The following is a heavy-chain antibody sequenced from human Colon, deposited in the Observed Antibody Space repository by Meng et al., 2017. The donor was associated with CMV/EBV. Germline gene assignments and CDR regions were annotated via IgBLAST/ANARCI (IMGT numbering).Heavy chain of an antibody. Sequence: LSCAASGFTFSSSGMRWVRQAPGKGLEWVSGISGTATSTYYADSVKGRFTISRDNSKNTLYLQMNSLRAEDTAVYYCAKDNGWLSAYWGQGTLVTVSS. CDR2: ISGTATST. D-gene: IGHD3-22*01. CDR3: AKDNGWLSAY. CDR1: GFTFSSSG. J-gene: IGHJ4*02. V-gene: IGHV3-23*01.